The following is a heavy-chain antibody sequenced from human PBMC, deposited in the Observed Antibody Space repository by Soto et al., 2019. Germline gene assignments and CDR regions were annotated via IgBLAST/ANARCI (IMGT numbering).Heavy chain of an antibody. J-gene: IGHJ4*02. CDR1: GFSFSSSW. CDR2: IKSKSDGGTT. Sequence: GGSLRLSCAASGFSFSSSWMSWVRQAPEKGLEWVGRIKSKSDGGTTDYAAPVKGRFTISRDDYENTLYLQMNSLKTEDTAVYYCTTDRPYSPVDHWGQGTLVTVSS. V-gene: IGHV3-15*01. CDR3: TTDRPYSPVDH. D-gene: IGHD4-4*01.